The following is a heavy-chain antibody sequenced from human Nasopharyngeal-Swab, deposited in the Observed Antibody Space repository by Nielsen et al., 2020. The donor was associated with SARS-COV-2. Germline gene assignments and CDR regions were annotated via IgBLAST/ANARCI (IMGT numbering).Heavy chain of an antibody. Sequence: ASVKVSCKASGYTFTSYYMHWVRQAPGQGLEWMGIINPSGGSTSYAQKFQGRVTMTRGTSTSTVYMELSSLRSEDTAVYYCARAWYYYDSSGYETEYYFDYWGQGTLVTVSS. CDR1: GYTFTSYY. D-gene: IGHD3-22*01. V-gene: IGHV1-46*01. CDR3: ARAWYYYDSSGYETEYYFDY. CDR2: INPSGGST. J-gene: IGHJ4*02.